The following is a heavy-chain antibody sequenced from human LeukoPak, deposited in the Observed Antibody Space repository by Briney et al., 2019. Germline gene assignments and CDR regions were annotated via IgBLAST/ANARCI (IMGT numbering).Heavy chain of an antibody. CDR2: IKQDGSEK. Sequence: PGGSLRLSCAASGFTFSSYWMSWVRQAPGKGLEWVANIKQDGSEKYYVDSVKGRFTISRDNAKNSLYLQMNSLRAEDTAVYYCARDLDYYDSSVGAFDIWGQGTMVTVSS. CDR3: ARDLDYYDSSVGAFDI. CDR1: GFTFSSYW. V-gene: IGHV3-7*01. J-gene: IGHJ3*02. D-gene: IGHD3-22*01.